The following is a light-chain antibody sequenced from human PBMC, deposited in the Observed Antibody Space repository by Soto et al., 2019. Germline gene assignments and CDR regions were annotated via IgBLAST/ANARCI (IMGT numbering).Light chain of an antibody. CDR3: QQRSNWPPYS. J-gene: IGKJ2*01. V-gene: IGKV3-11*01. Sequence: EIVLTQSPATLSLSTGERATLSCRASQSVSSYLAWYQQKPGQAPRLLIYDASNRATGIPARFSGSGSRTDFTLTISSLQPEVFEVYYCQQRSNWPPYSFSQGTTLEIK. CDR1: QSVSSY. CDR2: DAS.